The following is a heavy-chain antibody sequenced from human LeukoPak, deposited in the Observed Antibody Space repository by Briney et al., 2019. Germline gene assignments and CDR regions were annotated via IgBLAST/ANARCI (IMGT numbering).Heavy chain of an antibody. CDR1: GFSFSNYI. J-gene: IGHJ6*03. V-gene: IGHV3-21*01. CDR2: ISGGSSYM. CDR3: ARDQLDIVVVPAAMDGMNYYYYYMDV. Sequence: AGGSLRLSCAASGFSFSNYILTWVRQAPGKGLEWVSSISGGSSYMYYADAVKGRFTISRDNAKNSLHLQMNSLRAEDTAVYYCARDQLDIVVVPAAMDGMNYYYYYMDVWGKGTTVTVSS. D-gene: IGHD2-2*03.